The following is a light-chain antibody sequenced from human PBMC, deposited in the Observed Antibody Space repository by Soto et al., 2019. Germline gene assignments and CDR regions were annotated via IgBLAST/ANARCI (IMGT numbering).Light chain of an antibody. CDR1: SNNFGNYNL. V-gene: IGLV2-23*01. CDR3: CSFAGSGTWV. CDR2: EAS. Sequence: QSALTQPASVSGSPGQSITISCTGTSNNFGNYNLVSWYQQHPGKAPKFMIYEASKRPSGVSNRFSGSKSGNTASLTISGLQAEDEADYYCCSFAGSGTWVFGGGTKLTVL. J-gene: IGLJ3*02.